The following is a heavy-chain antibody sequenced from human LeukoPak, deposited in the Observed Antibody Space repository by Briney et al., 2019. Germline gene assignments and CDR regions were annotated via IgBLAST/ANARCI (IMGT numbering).Heavy chain of an antibody. D-gene: IGHD1-26*01. J-gene: IGHJ4*02. CDR1: GGSFSGYY. CDR3: ARAAGRDTTSGLDFDY. Sequence: SETLSLTCAVYGGSFSGYYWSWIRQPPGKGLEWIGRIYSSRSIYNPSLKSRVTMSVDTSKNQFSLKLSSVTAADTAVYYCARAAGRDTTSGLDFDYWGQGILVTVSS. CDR2: IYSSRSI. V-gene: IGHV4-59*10.